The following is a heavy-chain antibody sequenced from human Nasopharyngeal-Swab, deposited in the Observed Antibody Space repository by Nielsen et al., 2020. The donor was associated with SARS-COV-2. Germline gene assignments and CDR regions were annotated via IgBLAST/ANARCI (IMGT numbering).Heavy chain of an antibody. CDR3: ARVFGDFWSGYYIDRYYYYYYMDV. CDR2: ISSSGSTI. J-gene: IGHJ6*03. D-gene: IGHD3-3*01. V-gene: IGHV3-11*04. Sequence: WIRQPPGKGLEWVSYISSSGSTIYYADSVKGRFTISRDNAKNSLYLQMNSLRAEDTAVYYCARVFGDFWSGYYIDRYYYYYYMDVWGKGTTVTVSS.